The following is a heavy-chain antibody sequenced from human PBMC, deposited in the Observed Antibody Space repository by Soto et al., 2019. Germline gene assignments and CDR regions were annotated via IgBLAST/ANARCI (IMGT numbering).Heavy chain of an antibody. Sequence: QVRLQQWGAGLLKPSETLSLTCAVYGGSLSGYYWSWIRQPPGKGLEWIGEINHSGGTNYNSSLQSRVTISADTSKNQFSLELSSATAADTAVYYCARGIMGGTTYYGMDVWGQGTTVTVSS. J-gene: IGHJ6*02. V-gene: IGHV4-34*01. D-gene: IGHD3-10*01. CDR2: INHSGGT. CDR3: ARGIMGGTTYYGMDV. CDR1: GGSLSGYY.